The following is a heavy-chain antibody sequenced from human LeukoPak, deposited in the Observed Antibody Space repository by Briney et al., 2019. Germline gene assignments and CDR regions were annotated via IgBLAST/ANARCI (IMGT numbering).Heavy chain of an antibody. D-gene: IGHD2-15*01. CDR2: IIPIFGTA. CDR3: ATEDPQYYYMDV. J-gene: IGHJ6*03. CDR1: GGTFSSYA. V-gene: IGHV1-69*13. Sequence: ASVKVSCKASGGTFSSYAISWVRQAPGQGLEWMGGIIPIFGTANYAQKFQGRVTITADESTSTAYMELSSLRSEDTAVYYCATEDPQYYYMDVWGKGTTVTVSS.